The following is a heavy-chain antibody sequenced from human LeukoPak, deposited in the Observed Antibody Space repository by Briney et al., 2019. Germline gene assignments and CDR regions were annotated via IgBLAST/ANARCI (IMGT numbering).Heavy chain of an antibody. CDR1: GYTLTELS. Sequence: ASVKVSCKVSGYTLTELSMHWVRQAPGKGLEWMGDFDPEDGETIYAQKFQGRVTMTEDTSTDTAYMELSSLRSEDTAVYYCATGGSDYSTQGYFDYWGQGTLVTVSS. CDR2: FDPEDGET. V-gene: IGHV1-24*01. J-gene: IGHJ4*02. D-gene: IGHD4-11*01. CDR3: ATGGSDYSTQGYFDY.